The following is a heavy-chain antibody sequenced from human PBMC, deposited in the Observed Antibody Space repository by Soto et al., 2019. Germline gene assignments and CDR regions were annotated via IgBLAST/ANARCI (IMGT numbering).Heavy chain of an antibody. V-gene: IGHV4-59*01. J-gene: IGHJ4*02. CDR2: IHYIGRT. CDR1: SSSISSYY. CDR3: ARGGVGGIGAYFDY. Sequence: QVQLQESGPGLVKPSETLSLTCSASSSSISSYYWSWIRQPPGKGLEWIGYIHYIGRTKYNPSLQSRDTVLVDTSKNHFPLKLSSVAAADTAVYYGARGGVGGIGAYFDYWGQGTLVTVSS. D-gene: IGHD6-13*01.